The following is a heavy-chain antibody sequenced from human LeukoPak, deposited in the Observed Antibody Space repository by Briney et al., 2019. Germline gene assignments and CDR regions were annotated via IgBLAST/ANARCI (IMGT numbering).Heavy chain of an antibody. CDR3: AKDQEYTYVPFDY. D-gene: IGHD3-10*02. Sequence: GGSLRLSCAASGFTFSNYAMTWVRQAPGKGLEWVSALSGTGAGTYYADSVKGRFTISRDNSKNTLYLQMNSLRAEDTAVYYCAKDQEYTYVPFDYWGQGTLVTVSS. CDR1: GFTFSNYA. CDR2: LSGTGAGT. V-gene: IGHV3-23*01. J-gene: IGHJ4*02.